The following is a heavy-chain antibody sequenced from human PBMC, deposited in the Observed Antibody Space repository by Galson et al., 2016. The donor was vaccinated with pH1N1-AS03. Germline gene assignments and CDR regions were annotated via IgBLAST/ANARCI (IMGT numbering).Heavy chain of an antibody. CDR2: INPSDGNT. Sequence: SVKVSCKASGYTFTSYYIHWVRQAPGQGREWMGIINPSDGNTNYAQRFQGRVTMTRDTSTSTVYMELSSLRSDDTAVYYCARVSAGLTGYYYAMDVWGQGTRSPSP. CDR1: GYTFTSYY. J-gene: IGHJ6*02. CDR3: ARVSAGLTGYYYAMDV. V-gene: IGHV1-46*01. D-gene: IGHD4/OR15-4a*01.